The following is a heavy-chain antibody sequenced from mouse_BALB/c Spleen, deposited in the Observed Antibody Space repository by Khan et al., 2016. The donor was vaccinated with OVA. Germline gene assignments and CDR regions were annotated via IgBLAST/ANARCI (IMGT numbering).Heavy chain of an antibody. CDR1: GYSITSDYA. Sequence: EVQLQESGPGLVKPSQSLSLTCTVTGYSITSDYAWNWIRQFPGNNLEWMGYISYSGSTSYTPSLKSRISITRDTSKNQFFLQLNSVPTEDTATYYCARGRAYWGQGTLVTVSA. D-gene: IGHD3-3*01. J-gene: IGHJ3*01. CDR3: ARGRAY. CDR2: ISYSGST. V-gene: IGHV3-2*02.